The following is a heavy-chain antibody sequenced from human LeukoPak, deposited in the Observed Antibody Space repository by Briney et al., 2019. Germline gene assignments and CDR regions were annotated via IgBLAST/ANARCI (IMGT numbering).Heavy chain of an antibody. Sequence: LSLTCTVSGGSISSSSYYWGWIRQPPGKRLEWVSYISSSGSTIYYADSVKGRFTISRDNAKNSLYLQMNSLRAEDTAVYYCARDYGGSSPFDYWGQGTLVTVSS. CDR1: GGSISSSSYY. V-gene: IGHV3-11*04. J-gene: IGHJ4*02. D-gene: IGHD4-23*01. CDR2: ISSSGSTI. CDR3: ARDYGGSSPFDY.